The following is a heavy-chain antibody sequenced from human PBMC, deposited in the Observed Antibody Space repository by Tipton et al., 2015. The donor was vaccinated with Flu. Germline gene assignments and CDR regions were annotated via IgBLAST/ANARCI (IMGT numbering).Heavy chain of an antibody. V-gene: IGHV1-18*01. CDR1: GYTFTSFG. D-gene: IGHD5-18*01. Sequence: VQLVQSGAEVKKPGASVKVSCKASGYTFTSFGITWVRQAPGQGLEWMGWISGNNGNTKYAQKLQGRVTLTTDTSTRTAYMELRSLRSDDTAVYYCARDHAETGMATDYWGQGTLVTVSS. CDR2: ISGNNGNT. J-gene: IGHJ4*02. CDR3: ARDHAETGMATDY.